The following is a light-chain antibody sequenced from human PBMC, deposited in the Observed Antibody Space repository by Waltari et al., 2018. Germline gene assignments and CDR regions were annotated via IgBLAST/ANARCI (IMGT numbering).Light chain of an antibody. CDR2: ANI. CDR1: NSNFGASHD. Sequence: QSVLTQPPSVSVAPGQRVTISCTGINSNFGASHDVHWYQQLPGTAPKLLIHANINRPSGVPGRCAGSKSGTSASLAITGLQAEDEADYYCQSYDSSLRCWVFGGGTKLTVL. V-gene: IGLV1-40*01. J-gene: IGLJ3*02. CDR3: QSYDSSLRCWV.